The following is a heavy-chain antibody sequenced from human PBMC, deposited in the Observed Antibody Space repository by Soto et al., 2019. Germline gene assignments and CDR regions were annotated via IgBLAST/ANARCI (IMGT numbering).Heavy chain of an antibody. Sequence: SLSLTCPAPGFTFDDYAIHSAPQASGKGLEWVSVISPHRACIDSAVSVKVPSTIRRDNARNSLCLPMNTLPPEDTALYFCEKDRDSSSCNPIFDFWGRGTLVTVYS. J-gene: IGHJ4*02. CDR2: ISPHRACI. CDR1: GFTFDDYA. V-gene: IGHV3-9*01. D-gene: IGHD6-13*01. CDR3: EKDRDSSSCNPIFDF.